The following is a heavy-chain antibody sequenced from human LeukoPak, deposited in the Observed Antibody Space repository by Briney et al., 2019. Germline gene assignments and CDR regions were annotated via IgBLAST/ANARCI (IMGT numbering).Heavy chain of an antibody. V-gene: IGHV4-34*01. CDR1: GGSFSGYY. CDR2: INHSGST. Sequence: SETLSLTCAVYGGSFSGYYWSWIRQPPGKGLEWIGEINHSGSTDYNPSLKSRVTISVDTSKNQFSLKLSSVTAADTAVYYCARQGWGYYDSSGYVYYWGQGTLVTVSS. J-gene: IGHJ4*02. D-gene: IGHD3-22*01. CDR3: ARQGWGYYDSSGYVYY.